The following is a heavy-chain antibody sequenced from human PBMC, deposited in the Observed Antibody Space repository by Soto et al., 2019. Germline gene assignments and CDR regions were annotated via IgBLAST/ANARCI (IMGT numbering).Heavy chain of an antibody. CDR3: ARDSRYSMDV. Sequence: QVQLRQSGPGLVKPSQTLSLTCAISGDTVSSNSVAWNWIRQSPSRGLEWLGRTWYRSSKWYNVYAESVKSRIPNNPDTSKNQFSLQSASVTPEDTVVYHCARDSRYSMDVWGQGTTVTVSS. CDR2: TWYRSSKWYN. CDR1: GDTVSSNSVA. J-gene: IGHJ6*02. V-gene: IGHV6-1*01.